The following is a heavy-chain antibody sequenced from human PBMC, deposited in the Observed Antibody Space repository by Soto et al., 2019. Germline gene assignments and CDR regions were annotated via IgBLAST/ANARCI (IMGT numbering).Heavy chain of an antibody. Sequence: QVQLQESGPGLVMPSETLSLTCTISCGSINSYYWSWIRQSPGKGLEWIGNRNYSGSTDYNPSLKSRVTISVDTSENQFSLKLRSVTAADTAIYYCARGSSHHNGSSPPDLWGQGTLVTVS. CDR1: CGSINSYY. CDR3: ARGSSHHNGSSPPDL. CDR2: RNYSGST. V-gene: IGHV4-59*01. J-gene: IGHJ5*02. D-gene: IGHD2-8*01.